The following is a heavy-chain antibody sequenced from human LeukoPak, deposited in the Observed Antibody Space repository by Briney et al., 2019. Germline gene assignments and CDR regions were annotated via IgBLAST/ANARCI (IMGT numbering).Heavy chain of an antibody. D-gene: IGHD3-22*01. J-gene: IGHJ4*02. Sequence: GGSLRLSCAASGFTFSTYAMSWVRQAPGKGLEWVSGISGSGNSAYYADSVKGRFTISRDNAKNSLYLQMNSLRAEDTAVYYCARERADYYDSSGYPPPGFDYWGQGTLVTVSS. CDR2: ISGSGNSA. CDR1: GFTFSTYA. CDR3: ARERADYYDSSGYPPPGFDY. V-gene: IGHV3-23*01.